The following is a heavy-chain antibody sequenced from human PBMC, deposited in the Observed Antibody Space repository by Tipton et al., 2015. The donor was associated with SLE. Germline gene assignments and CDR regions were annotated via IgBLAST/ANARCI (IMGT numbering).Heavy chain of an antibody. Sequence: TLSLTCVVHGGSFSGYYWSWIRQPPGKGLEWMGEINHSGSSNSNPPLKSRVTMSVDTSKNQFSLNLTSVTAADTAVYYCARLRISGVLTGSYEYGMDVWGQGTAVTVSS. D-gene: IGHD3-3*01. J-gene: IGHJ6*02. CDR2: INHSGSS. CDR1: GGSFSGYY. CDR3: ARLRISGVLTGSYEYGMDV. V-gene: IGHV4-34*01.